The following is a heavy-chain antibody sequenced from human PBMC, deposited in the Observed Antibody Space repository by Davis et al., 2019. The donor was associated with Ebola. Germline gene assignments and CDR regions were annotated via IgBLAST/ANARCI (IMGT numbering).Heavy chain of an antibody. D-gene: IGHD2-2*01. CDR3: ARGIVVVPTGTDWNYYYYFYMDV. J-gene: IGHJ6*03. CDR2: INHGGRT. V-gene: IGHV4-39*07. Sequence: SETLSLTCTVSGGSISSGSYYWSWIRQPPGKGLEWIGEINHGGRTYYNPSLKSRVTISLDTSKNQFSLRLSSVTAADTAVYYCARGIVVVPTGTDWNYYYYFYMDVWGKGTTVTVSS. CDR1: GGSISSGSYY.